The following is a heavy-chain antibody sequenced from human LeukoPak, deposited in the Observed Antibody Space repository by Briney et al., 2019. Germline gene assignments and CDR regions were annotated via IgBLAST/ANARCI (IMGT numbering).Heavy chain of an antibody. J-gene: IGHJ4*02. CDR2: ISAYNGNT. D-gene: IGHD6-13*01. Sequence: ASVKVSCTASGYTFTSYGISWVRQAPGQGLEWMGWISAYNGNTNYAQKLQGRVTMTTDTSTSTAYMELRSLRSDDTAVYYCARDRGEYSSSWPVDYWGQGTLVTVSS. V-gene: IGHV1-18*01. CDR1: GYTFTSYG. CDR3: ARDRGEYSSSWPVDY.